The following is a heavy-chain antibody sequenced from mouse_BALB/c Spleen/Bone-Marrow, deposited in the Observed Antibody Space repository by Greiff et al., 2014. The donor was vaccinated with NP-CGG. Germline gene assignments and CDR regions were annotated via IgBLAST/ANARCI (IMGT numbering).Heavy chain of an antibody. D-gene: IGHD2-13*01. CDR1: GFSLSHYG. CDR2: IWAGGST. CDR3: ARVGDSDYAMDY. Sequence: QVQLKESGPGLVAPSQSLSITCTVSGFSLSHYGAHWVRQPPGKGLEWLGVIWAGGSTNYISALMSRLTISKDNSKSQVFLKMHSLQTDDTAMYFCARVGDSDYAMDYWGQGTSVTVSS. J-gene: IGHJ4*01. V-gene: IGHV2-9*02.